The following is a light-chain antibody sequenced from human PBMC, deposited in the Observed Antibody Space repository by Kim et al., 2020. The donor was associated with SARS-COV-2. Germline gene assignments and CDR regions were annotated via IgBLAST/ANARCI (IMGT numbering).Light chain of an antibody. J-gene: IGKJ3*01. CDR1: KGVSTI. CDR2: DAS. Sequence: LAPGESATLPWRASKGVSTILAWYQQEPGQAPRPRIHDASNRANGIPARFSGSGSGTDFTLTISSREPGDFAVYYCQQRISWPFTFGPGTKVDIK. CDR3: QQRISWPFT. V-gene: IGKV3-11*01.